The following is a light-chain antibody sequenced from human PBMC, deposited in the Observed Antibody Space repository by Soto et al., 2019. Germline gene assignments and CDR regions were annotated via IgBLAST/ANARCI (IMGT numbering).Light chain of an antibody. CDR1: SSNIGAGYN. CDR2: GDS. CDR3: QSYDSSLSGWL. V-gene: IGLV1-40*01. J-gene: IGLJ3*02. Sequence: SVLTQPPSVSGAPGQRVTISCTGSSSNIGAGYNVHWYQQVPGTAPKLLIYGDSNRPSGVPDRLSGSKSGTSPSLAITGLQAEDEADYYCQSYDSSLSGWLFGGGTKLTVL.